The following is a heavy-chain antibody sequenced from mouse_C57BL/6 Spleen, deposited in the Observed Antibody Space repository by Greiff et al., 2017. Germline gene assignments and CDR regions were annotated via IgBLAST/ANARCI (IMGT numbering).Heavy chain of an antibody. J-gene: IGHJ4*01. CDR2: INPSNGGT. CDR1: GYTFTSYW. D-gene: IGHD2-4*01. V-gene: IGHV1-53*01. CDR3: ARRKWYYDYDHYYAMDY. Sequence: QVQLQQPGTELVKPGASVKLSCKASGYTFTSYWMHWVKQRPGQGLEWIGNINPSNGGTNYNEKFKSEATLTVDQSSSTAYMRLSSLTSEDSAVYYCARRKWYYDYDHYYAMDYWGQGTSVTVSS.